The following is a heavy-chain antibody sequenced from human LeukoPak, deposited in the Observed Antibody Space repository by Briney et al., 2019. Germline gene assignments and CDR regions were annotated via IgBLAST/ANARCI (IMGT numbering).Heavy chain of an antibody. J-gene: IGHJ4*02. V-gene: IGHV3-66*01. CDR2: IYSGGST. D-gene: IGHD3-22*01. CDR1: GFTVSSNY. Sequence: GGSLRLSCAASGFTVSSNYMSWVSQAPGKGLEWVSVIYSGGSTYYADSVKGRFTISRDNSKNTLYLQMNSLRAEDTAVYYCAREWGYDSSGYYYGYFDYWGQGTLVTVSS. CDR3: AREWGYDSSGYYYGYFDY.